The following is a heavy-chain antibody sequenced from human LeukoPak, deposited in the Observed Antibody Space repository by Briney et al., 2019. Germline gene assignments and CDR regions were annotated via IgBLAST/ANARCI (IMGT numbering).Heavy chain of an antibody. CDR3: ARDCGGDCYLTDWGQGTLVTVS. CDR1: GGSISSYY. CDR2: IYYSGNT. Sequence: PSETLSLTCTVSGGSISSYYWSWIRQPPGKGLEWIGYIYYSGNTDYNPSLRSRVTISVDTSKNQFSLKLSSVTAADTAVYYCARDCGGDCYLTDWGQGTLVTVSWGQGTLVTVSS. V-gene: IGHV4-59*01. J-gene: IGHJ5*02. D-gene: IGHD2-21*02.